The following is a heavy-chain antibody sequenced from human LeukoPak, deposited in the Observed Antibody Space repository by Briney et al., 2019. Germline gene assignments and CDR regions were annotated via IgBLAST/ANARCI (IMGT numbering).Heavy chain of an antibody. CDR2: ISSSGSTI. CDR1: GFTFSSYE. CDR3: ATIWGLEYSSSEAIDY. V-gene: IGHV3-48*03. D-gene: IGHD6-6*01. J-gene: IGHJ4*02. Sequence: GGSLRLSCAASGFTFSSYEMNWVRQAPGKGLEWVSYISSSGSTIYYADSVKGRFTISRDNAKNSLYLQMNSLRAEDTAVYYCATIWGLEYSSSEAIDYWGQGTLVTVSS.